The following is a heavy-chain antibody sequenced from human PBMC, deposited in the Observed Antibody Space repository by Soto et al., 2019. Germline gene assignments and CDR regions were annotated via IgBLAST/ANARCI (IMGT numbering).Heavy chain of an antibody. CDR3: ARTHGGIVGATGYFDY. CDR2: IYPGDPDT. CDR1: GYSFTSYW. D-gene: IGHD1-26*01. Sequence: LGESLKISCKGSGYSFTSYWIGWVRQMPGKGLEWMGIIYPGDPDTRYSPSFQGQVTISADKSISTAYLQWSSLKASDTAMYYCARTHGGIVGATGYFDYWGQGTLVTVSS. J-gene: IGHJ4*02. V-gene: IGHV5-51*01.